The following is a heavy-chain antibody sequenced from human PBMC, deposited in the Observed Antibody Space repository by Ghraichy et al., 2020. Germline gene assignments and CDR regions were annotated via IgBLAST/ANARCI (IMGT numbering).Heavy chain of an antibody. Sequence: GALRLSCAVYGGSFSGYYWSWIRQPPGKGLEWIGEINHSGSTNYNPSLKSRVTISVDTSKNQFSLKLSSVTAADTAVYYCARVPLSYYGMDVWGQGTTVTVSS. CDR3: ARVPLSYYGMDV. J-gene: IGHJ6*02. CDR2: INHSGST. V-gene: IGHV4-34*01. CDR1: GGSFSGYY.